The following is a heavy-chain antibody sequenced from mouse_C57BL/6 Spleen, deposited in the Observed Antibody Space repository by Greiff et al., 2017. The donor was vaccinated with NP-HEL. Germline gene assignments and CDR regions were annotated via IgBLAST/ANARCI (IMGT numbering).Heavy chain of an antibody. CDR2: INYDGSST. V-gene: IGHV5-16*01. CDR3: ARESNYGPGAMDY. Sequence: EVMLVESEGGLVQPGSSMKLSCTASGFTFSDYYMAWVRQVPEKGLEWVANINYDGSSTYYLDSLKSRFIISRDNAKNILYLQMSSLKSEDTATYYCARESNYGPGAMDYWGQGTSVTVSS. D-gene: IGHD2-5*01. CDR1: GFTFSDYY. J-gene: IGHJ4*01.